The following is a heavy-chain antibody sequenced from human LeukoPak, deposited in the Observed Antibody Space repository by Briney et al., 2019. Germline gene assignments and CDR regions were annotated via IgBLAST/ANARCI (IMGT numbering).Heavy chain of an antibody. J-gene: IGHJ4*02. CDR3: AKDLYCSGGSCYPNDY. CDR2: IKQDGSEK. CDR1: GFTFSSYW. D-gene: IGHD2-15*01. Sequence: PGGSLRLSCAASGFTFSSYWMSWVRQAPGKGLDWVANIKQDGSEKYYVDSVKGRFTISRDNAKNPLYLQMNSLRAEDTAVYYCAKDLYCSGGSCYPNDYWGQGTLVTVSS. V-gene: IGHV3-7*03.